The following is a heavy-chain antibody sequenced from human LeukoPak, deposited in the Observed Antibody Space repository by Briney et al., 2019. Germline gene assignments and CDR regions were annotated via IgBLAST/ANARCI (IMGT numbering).Heavy chain of an antibody. D-gene: IGHD3-9*01. J-gene: IGHJ6*03. V-gene: IGHV3-21*01. CDR1: GFTFSSYS. Sequence: GGSLRPSCAASGFTFSSYSMNWVRQAPGKGLEWVSSISSSSSYIYYADSVKGRFTISRDNAKNSLYLQMNSLRAEDTAVYYCARDGKYYDILTGYHLGGYYYYYYYMDVWGKGTTVTVSS. CDR2: ISSSSSYI. CDR3: ARDGKYYDILTGYHLGGYYYYYYYMDV.